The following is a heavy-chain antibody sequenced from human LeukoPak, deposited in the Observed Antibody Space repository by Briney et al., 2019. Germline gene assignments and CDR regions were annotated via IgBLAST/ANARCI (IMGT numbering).Heavy chain of an antibody. CDR2: IYPGDSDI. J-gene: IGHJ4*02. D-gene: IGHD1-26*01. Sequence: KTGESLKISCWDSGSSFTSYWIGWVRQMPGKGLEWMGIIYPGDSDIRYSPSFQGQVTISADKSISTAYLQWSSLRASDTAIYYCARHLLTPGGSYYFDFWGQGTLVTVSP. V-gene: IGHV5-51*01. CDR1: GSSFTSYW. CDR3: ARHLLTPGGSYYFDF.